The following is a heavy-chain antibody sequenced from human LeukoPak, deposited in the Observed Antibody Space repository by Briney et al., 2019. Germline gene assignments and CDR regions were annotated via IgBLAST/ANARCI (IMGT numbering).Heavy chain of an antibody. CDR3: ARGLPIISMVRGVKPSVMFDS. V-gene: IGHV4-34*01. CDR1: GGSFSGYY. Sequence: ESSETLSLTCAAYGGSFSGYYWSWIRQPPGKGLEWIGEINHSGSTNYNPSLKSRLTISIDTSKNQFALRLSSVTAADTAVYYCARGLPIISMVRGVKPSVMFDSWGQGTLVTVSS. J-gene: IGHJ5*01. CDR2: INHSGST. D-gene: IGHD3-10*01.